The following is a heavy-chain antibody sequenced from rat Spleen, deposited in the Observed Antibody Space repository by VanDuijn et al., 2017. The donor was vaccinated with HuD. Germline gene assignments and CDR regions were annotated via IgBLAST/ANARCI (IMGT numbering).Heavy chain of an antibody. V-gene: IGHV2S8*01. CDR1: GFSLTSNG. CDR2: ILSGGST. D-gene: IGHD1-11*01. CDR3: TRTYGGYTSHWFAF. Sequence: QVQLKESGPGLVQPSQTLSLTCTVSGFSLTSNGVSWVRQPPGKGLEWIAAILSGGSTYYHSALKSRLSISRDTSTSQVFLKMNSLQTEDTAIYFCTRTYGGYTSHWFAFWGQGTLVTVSS. J-gene: IGHJ3*01.